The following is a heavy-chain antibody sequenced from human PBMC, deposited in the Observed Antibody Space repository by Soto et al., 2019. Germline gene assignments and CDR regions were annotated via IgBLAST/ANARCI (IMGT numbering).Heavy chain of an antibody. Sequence: QVQLQESGQGLVKPSETLSLTCAVYGGSISSNKWWSWVRQPPGKGLEWIGESYHSGSTNYNPSLQSRVTISLDKSKNQFSLKLTSVTAADSAVYYCARDDHIVVVPTSLGAMDVWGQGTTVTVSS. CDR2: SYHSGST. V-gene: IGHV4-4*02. CDR3: ARDDHIVVVPTSLGAMDV. D-gene: IGHD2-2*01. J-gene: IGHJ6*02. CDR1: GGSISSNKW.